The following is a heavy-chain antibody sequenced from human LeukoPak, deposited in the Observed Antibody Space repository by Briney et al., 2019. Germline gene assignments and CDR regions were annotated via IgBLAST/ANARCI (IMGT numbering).Heavy chain of an antibody. V-gene: IGHV3-11*01. Sequence: GGSLRLSCAASGFTFSDYYMSWIRQAPGKGLEWVSYISSSGSTIYYADSVKDRFTISRDNAKNSLYLQMNSLRAEDTAVYYCARDMVVVISATYYYYGMDVWGQGTTVTVSS. CDR3: ARDMVVVISATYYYYGMDV. CDR1: GFTFSDYY. J-gene: IGHJ6*02. D-gene: IGHD3-22*01. CDR2: ISSSGSTI.